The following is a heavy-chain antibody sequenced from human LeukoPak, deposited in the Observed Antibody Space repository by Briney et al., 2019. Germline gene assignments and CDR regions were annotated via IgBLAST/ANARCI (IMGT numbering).Heavy chain of an antibody. V-gene: IGHV3-48*03. CDR3: NVRWGPNFDY. Sequence: PGGSLRLSCAASGFTFSTYEMTWVRQSPGKGLEWVSYISSSGSTIYYADSVKGRLTISRDNARNSLYLQMRSLRADDTAIYYCNVRWGPNFDYWGQGSLVSVSP. CDR1: GFTFSTYE. D-gene: IGHD3-10*01. J-gene: IGHJ4*02. CDR2: ISSSGSTI.